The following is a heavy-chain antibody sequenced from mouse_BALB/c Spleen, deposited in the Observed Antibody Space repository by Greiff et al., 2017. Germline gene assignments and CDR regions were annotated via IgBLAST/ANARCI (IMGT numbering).Heavy chain of an antibody. CDR3: TRGVYYGSSYYYAMDY. CDR1: GYTFTSYW. CDR2: IYPSDSYT. J-gene: IGHJ4*01. D-gene: IGHD1-1*01. V-gene: IGHV1-69*02. Sequence: QVQLQQPGAELVRPGASVKLSCKASGYTFTSYWINWVKQRPGQGLEWIGNIYPSDSYTNYNQKFKDKATLTVDKSSSTAYMQLSSPTSEDSAVYYCTRGVYYGSSYYYAMDYWGQGTSVTVSS.